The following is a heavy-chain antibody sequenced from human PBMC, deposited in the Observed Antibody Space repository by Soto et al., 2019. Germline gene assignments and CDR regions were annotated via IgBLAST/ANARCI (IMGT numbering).Heavy chain of an antibody. CDR3: ARMSLTRPHPFAI. J-gene: IGHJ3*02. CDR1: GYSFTSYW. V-gene: IGHV5-51*01. D-gene: IGHD2-2*01. CDR2: IYPGDSDT. Sequence: GESLKISCKGSGYSFTSYWIGWVRQMPGKGLEWIGIIYPGDSDTRYSPSFQGQVTISADKSISTAYLQWSSLKASDTAMYYGARMSLTRPHPFAIWGQGTMVTFSS.